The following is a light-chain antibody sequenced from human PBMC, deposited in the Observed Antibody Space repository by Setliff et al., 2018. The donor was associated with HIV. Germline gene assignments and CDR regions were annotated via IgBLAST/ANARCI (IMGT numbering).Light chain of an antibody. Sequence: QSALAQPASVSGSPGQSITISCTDVATNIHVSWYQQHPGKAPKLIIYDVNNRPSGISTRFSGSKSGTTASLTISGLQAEDEADYYCCSYAGSRTFDVFGTGTKVTVL. CDR2: DVN. CDR1: VATNIH. V-gene: IGLV2-14*03. J-gene: IGLJ1*01. CDR3: CSYAGSRTFDV.